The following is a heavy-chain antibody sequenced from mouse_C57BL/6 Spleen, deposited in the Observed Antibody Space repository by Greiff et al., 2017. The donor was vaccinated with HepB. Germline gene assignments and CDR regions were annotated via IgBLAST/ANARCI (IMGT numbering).Heavy chain of an antibody. D-gene: IGHD1-1*01. CDR3: AGYGSSLCDY. V-gene: IGHV1-64*01. J-gene: IGHJ2*01. CDR1: GYTFTSYW. Sequence: VQLQQSGAELVKPGASVKLSCKASGYTFTSYWMHWVKQRPGQGLEWIGMIHPNSGSTNYNEKFKSKATLTVDKSSSTAYMQLSSLTSEDSAVYYCAGYGSSLCDYWGQGTTLTVSS. CDR2: IHPNSGST.